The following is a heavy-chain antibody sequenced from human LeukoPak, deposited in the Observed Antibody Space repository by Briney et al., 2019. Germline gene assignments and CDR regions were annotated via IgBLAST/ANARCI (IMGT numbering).Heavy chain of an antibody. CDR3: ARDLLKSGYGPYDY. CDR1: GYTFTSYG. D-gene: IGHD5-12*01. Sequence: ASVKVSCKASGYTFTSYGISWVRQAPGQGLEWMGWISAYNGNTNYAQKLQGRVTMATDTSTSTAYMELRSLRSDDTAVYYCARDLLKSGYGPYDYWGQGTLVTVSS. J-gene: IGHJ4*02. V-gene: IGHV1-18*01. CDR2: ISAYNGNT.